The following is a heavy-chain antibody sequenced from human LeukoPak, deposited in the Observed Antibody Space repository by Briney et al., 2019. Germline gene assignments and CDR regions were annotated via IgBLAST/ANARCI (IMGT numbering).Heavy chain of an antibody. V-gene: IGHV1-69*13. Sequence: GASVKVSCKASGGTFSSYAISWVRQAPGQGLEWMGGIIPIFGTANYAQKFQGRVTITADESTSTAYMELSSLRSEDTAVYYCARVEIVVVRRDYYYYYGTDVWGQGTTVTVSS. CDR1: GGTFSSYA. CDR2: IIPIFGTA. J-gene: IGHJ6*02. D-gene: IGHD2-2*01. CDR3: ARVEIVVVRRDYYYYYGTDV.